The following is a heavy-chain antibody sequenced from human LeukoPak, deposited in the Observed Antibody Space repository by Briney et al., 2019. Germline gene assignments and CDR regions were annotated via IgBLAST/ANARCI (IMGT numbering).Heavy chain of an antibody. CDR3: ARDIYTGYDFWSGYFTYWYFDL. CDR2: IYYSGST. CDR1: GGSISSYY. D-gene: IGHD3-3*01. V-gene: IGHV4-59*01. J-gene: IGHJ2*01. Sequence: SETLSLTCTVSGGSISSYYWSWIRQPPGKGLERIGYIYYSGSTNYNPSLKSRVTISVDTSKNQFSLKLSSVTAADTAVYYCARDIYTGYDFWSGYFTYWYFDLWGRGTLVTVSS.